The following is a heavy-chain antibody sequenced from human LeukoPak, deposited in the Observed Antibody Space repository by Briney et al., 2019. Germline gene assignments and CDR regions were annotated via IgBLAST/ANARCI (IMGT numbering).Heavy chain of an antibody. J-gene: IGHJ5*02. CDR1: GGSISSYY. V-gene: IGHV4-59*12. D-gene: IGHD2-15*01. CDR2: IYYSGST. Sequence: SETLSLTCTVSGGSISSYYWSWIRQPPGKGLEWIGYIYYSGSTNYNPSLKSRVTISVDTSKNQFSLKLSSVAAADTAVYYCARESLGYCSGGSCPRRSWFDPWGQGTLVTVSS. CDR3: ARESLGYCSGGSCPRRSWFDP.